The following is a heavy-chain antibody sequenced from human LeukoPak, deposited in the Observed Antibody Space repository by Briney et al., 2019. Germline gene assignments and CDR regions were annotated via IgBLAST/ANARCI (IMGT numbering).Heavy chain of an antibody. V-gene: IGHV1-69*04. Sequence: ASVKVSCKASGGTFSSYAISWVRQAPGQGLEWMGRIIPILGIANYAQKFQGRVTITTDESTSTAYMELSSLRSEDTAVYYCAREGADDAFDIWGQGTMVTVSS. J-gene: IGHJ3*02. CDR1: GGTFSSYA. CDR3: AREGADDAFDI. D-gene: IGHD6-19*01. CDR2: IIPILGIA.